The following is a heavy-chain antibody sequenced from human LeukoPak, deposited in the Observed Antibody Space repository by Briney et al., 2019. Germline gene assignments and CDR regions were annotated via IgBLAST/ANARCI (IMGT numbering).Heavy chain of an antibody. CDR2: INPNSGGT. CDR1: GYTFTRYY. Sequence: ASVKVSCKASGYTFTRYYMHWVRQAPGQGLEWMGWINPNSGGTNYAQKVQGWVTMTRDTSISTAYMELTRLRSNDTAVYYCARKHSSGWRGLDYWGQGTLVTVSS. V-gene: IGHV1-2*04. J-gene: IGHJ4*02. CDR3: ARKHSSGWRGLDY. D-gene: IGHD6-19*01.